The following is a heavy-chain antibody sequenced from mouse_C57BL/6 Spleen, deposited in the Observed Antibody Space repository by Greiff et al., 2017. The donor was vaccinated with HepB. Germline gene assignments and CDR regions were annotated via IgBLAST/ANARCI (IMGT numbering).Heavy chain of an antibody. CDR1: GYTFTSYW. Sequence: QVQLQQPGAELVRPGSSVKLSCKASGYTFTSYWMHWVKQRPIQGLEWIGNIDPSDSETHYNQKFKDKATLTVDKSSSTAYMQLSSLTSEDSAVYYCANYYGSSNYWYFDVWGTGTTVTVSS. V-gene: IGHV1-52*01. J-gene: IGHJ1*03. D-gene: IGHD1-1*01. CDR2: IDPSDSET. CDR3: ANYYGSSNYWYFDV.